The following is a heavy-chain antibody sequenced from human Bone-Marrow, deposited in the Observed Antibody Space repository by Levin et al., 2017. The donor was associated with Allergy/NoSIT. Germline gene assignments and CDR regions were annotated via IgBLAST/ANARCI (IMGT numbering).Heavy chain of an antibody. Sequence: NASETLSLTCAVYGGSFSGYYWSWICQPPGKGLEWIGEINHSGSTNYNPSLKSRVTISVDTSKNQFSLKLSSVTAADTAVYYCARIGTGYSSGWYLDYWGQGTLVTVSS. V-gene: IGHV4-34*01. J-gene: IGHJ4*02. CDR1: GGSFSGYY. CDR3: ARIGTGYSSGWYLDY. CDR2: INHSGST. D-gene: IGHD6-19*01.